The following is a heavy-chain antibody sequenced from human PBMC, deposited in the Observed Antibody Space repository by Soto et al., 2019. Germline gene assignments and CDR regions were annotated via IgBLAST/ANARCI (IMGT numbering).Heavy chain of an antibody. CDR3: AHTRYGDYPPYYYYGMDV. J-gene: IGHJ6*02. CDR1: GFSLSTSGVG. Sequence: QITLKESGPTLVKPTQTLTLTCTFSGFSLSTSGVGVGWIRQPPGKALEWLALIYWDDDKRYSPSLKSRRSITKDTSNNQVVLTMTNMDPVDTATYYCAHTRYGDYPPYYYYGMDVWGQGTTVTVSS. D-gene: IGHD4-17*01. V-gene: IGHV2-5*02. CDR2: IYWDDDK.